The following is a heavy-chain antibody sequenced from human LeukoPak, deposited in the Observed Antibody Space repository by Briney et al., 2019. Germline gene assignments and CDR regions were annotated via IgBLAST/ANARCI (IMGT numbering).Heavy chain of an antibody. V-gene: IGHV4-59*01. CDR3: VRDRELHY. CDR2: IYNSGST. D-gene: IGHD1-26*01. Sequence: SETLSLTCTVSGRSISIYYWSWVRQPPGKGLEWIGYIYNSGSTTYNPSLKSRATISVDTSKNQFSLKLTSMTAADTAFYYCVRDRELHYWGQGILVTVSS. J-gene: IGHJ4*02. CDR1: GRSISIYY.